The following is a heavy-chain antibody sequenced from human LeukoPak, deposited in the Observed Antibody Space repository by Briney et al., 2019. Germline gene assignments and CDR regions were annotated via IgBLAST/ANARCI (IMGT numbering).Heavy chain of an antibody. CDR1: GGSFSGYY. D-gene: IGHD6-19*01. J-gene: IGHJ4*02. V-gene: IGHV4-34*01. Sequence: SETLSLTCAVYGGSFSGYYWSWIRQPPGKGLEWIGEINHSGSTNYNPSLKSRVIISVDTFKNQFSLKLSSVTAADTAVYYCARLVGDSGWYFSDYWGQGTLVTVSS. CDR3: ARLVGDSGWYFSDY. CDR2: INHSGST.